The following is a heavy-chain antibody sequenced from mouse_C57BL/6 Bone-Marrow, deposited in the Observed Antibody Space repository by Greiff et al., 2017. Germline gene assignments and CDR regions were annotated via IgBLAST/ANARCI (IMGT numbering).Heavy chain of an antibody. Sequence: VHLVESGPGLVQPSQSLSITCTVSGFSLTSYGVHWVRQSPGKGLEWLGVIWRGGSTDYNAAFMSRLSITKDNSKSQVFVKMNSLQADDTAIYYCAKGSGTGWYFDVWGTGTTVTVSS. J-gene: IGHJ1*03. V-gene: IGHV2-5*01. CDR3: AKGSGTGWYFDV. D-gene: IGHD4-1*01. CDR1: GFSLTSYG. CDR2: IWRGGST.